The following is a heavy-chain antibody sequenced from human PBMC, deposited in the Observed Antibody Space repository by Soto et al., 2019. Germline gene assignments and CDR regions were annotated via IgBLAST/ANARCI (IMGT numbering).Heavy chain of an antibody. CDR3: ARSGDNYNRLDY. Sequence: LRLSCAASGFTFSSYAMSWVRQAPGKGLEWVSAISSTGGSTYYADSVKGRFTISRDNTKNLLYLQMNSLRAEDTAVYYCARSGDNYNRLDYWGQGTPVTVSS. J-gene: IGHJ4*02. V-gene: IGHV3-23*01. D-gene: IGHD1-1*01. CDR1: GFTFSSYA. CDR2: ISSTGGST.